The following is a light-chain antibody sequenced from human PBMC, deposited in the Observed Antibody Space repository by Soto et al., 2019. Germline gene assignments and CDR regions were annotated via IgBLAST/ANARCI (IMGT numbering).Light chain of an antibody. CDR1: QSVLYSSNNKNY. V-gene: IGKV4-1*01. J-gene: IGKJ2*01. Sequence: DIVMTQSPDSLAVSLGERATINCKSSQSVLYSSNNKNYLAWYQQKPGQPPKLLIYWASTRESGVPDRFSGSGSGTDFTLTISGLQAEDVAVYYCQQYYSSLYTFGQGTKLEIK. CDR2: WAS. CDR3: QQYYSSLYT.